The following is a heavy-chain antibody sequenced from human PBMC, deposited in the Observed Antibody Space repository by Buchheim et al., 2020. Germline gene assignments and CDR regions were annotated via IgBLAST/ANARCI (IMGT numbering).Heavy chain of an antibody. J-gene: IGHJ5*02. Sequence: QVQLQESGPGLVKPSQTLSLTCTVSGGSISSGDYYWSWIRQPPGKGLEWIGYIYYSGSTYYNPSLKSRVTISVDTSKKQYSLKLSSVTAADTAVYYCARDHMSPYYYGSGHNWFDPWGQGTL. CDR3: ARDHMSPYYYGSGHNWFDP. D-gene: IGHD3-10*01. CDR2: IYYSGST. V-gene: IGHV4-30-4*01. CDR1: GGSISSGDYY.